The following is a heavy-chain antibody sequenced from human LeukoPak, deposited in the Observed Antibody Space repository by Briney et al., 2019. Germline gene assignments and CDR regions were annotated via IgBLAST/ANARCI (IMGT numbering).Heavy chain of an antibody. CDR3: AIGYCSGGSCYSRAYYFDY. Sequence: ASVKVSCKASGYTFTSYAMNWVRQAPGQGLEWMGWINTNTGNPTYAQGFTGRFVFSLDTSVSTAYLQISSLKAEDTAVYYCAIGYCSGGSCYSRAYYFDYWGQGTLVTVSS. CDR2: INTNTGNP. V-gene: IGHV7-4-1*02. D-gene: IGHD2-15*01. CDR1: GYTFTSYA. J-gene: IGHJ4*02.